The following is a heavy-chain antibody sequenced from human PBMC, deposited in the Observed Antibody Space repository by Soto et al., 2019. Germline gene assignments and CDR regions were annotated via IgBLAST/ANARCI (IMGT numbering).Heavy chain of an antibody. Sequence: SQTLSLTCAISGDSVSSNSAAWNWIRQSPSRGLEWLGRTYYRSKWYNDYAVSVKSRITINPDTSKNQFSLQLNSVTPEDTAVYYCARVMDGMVTAIHWRAFDIWGQGTMVTVSS. J-gene: IGHJ3*02. CDR3: ARVMDGMVTAIHWRAFDI. CDR2: TYYRSKWYN. CDR1: GDSVSSNSAA. D-gene: IGHD2-21*02. V-gene: IGHV6-1*01.